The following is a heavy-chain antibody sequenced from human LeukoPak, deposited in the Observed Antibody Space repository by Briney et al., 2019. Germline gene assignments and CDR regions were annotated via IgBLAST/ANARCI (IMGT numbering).Heavy chain of an antibody. Sequence: GGSLRLSCAASGFTFSSYSINWVRQAPGKGLERVAFIRYDGSNKYYADSVKGRFTISRDNSKNTLYLQMNSLRAEDAAVYYCAKDLNQVEWEPNWFDPWGQGTLVTVSS. J-gene: IGHJ5*02. CDR2: IRYDGSNK. V-gene: IGHV3-30*02. CDR1: GFTFSSYS. D-gene: IGHD1-26*01. CDR3: AKDLNQVEWEPNWFDP.